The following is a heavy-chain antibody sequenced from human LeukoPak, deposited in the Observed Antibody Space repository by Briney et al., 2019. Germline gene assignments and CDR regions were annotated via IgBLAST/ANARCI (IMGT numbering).Heavy chain of an antibody. D-gene: IGHD3-16*02. CDR3: ARSYDYVWGSYRYIGYFDY. J-gene: IGHJ4*02. Sequence: ASVKVSCKASGGTFSSYAISWVQQAPGQGLEWMGGIIPIFGTANYAQKFQGRVTITADESTSTAYMELSSLRSEDTAVYYCARSYDYVWGSYRYIGYFDYWGQGTLVTVSS. CDR1: GGTFSSYA. CDR2: IIPIFGTA. V-gene: IGHV1-69*01.